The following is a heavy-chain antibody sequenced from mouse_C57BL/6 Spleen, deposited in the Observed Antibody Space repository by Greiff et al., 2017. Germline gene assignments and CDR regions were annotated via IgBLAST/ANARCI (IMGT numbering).Heavy chain of an antibody. D-gene: IGHD6-1*01. J-gene: IGHJ4*01. V-gene: IGHV5-17*01. Sequence: EVKLVESGGGLVKPGGSLKLSCAASGFTFSDYGIHWVRQAPEKGLEWVAYISSGSSTIYYADTVKGRFTISRDNAKNTLFLQMTSLRSEDTAMYYCARGQEYYAMDYWGQGTSVTVSS. CDR2: ISSGSSTI. CDR3: ARGQEYYAMDY. CDR1: GFTFSDYG.